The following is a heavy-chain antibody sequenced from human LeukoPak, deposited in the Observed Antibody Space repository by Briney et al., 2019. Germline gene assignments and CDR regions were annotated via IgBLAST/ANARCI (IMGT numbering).Heavy chain of an antibody. D-gene: IGHD6-6*01. Sequence: GSSVKVSCKASGGTFSSYAISWVREAPGQGLGWMGGIIPIFGTANYAQKFQGRVTITTDESTSTAYMELSSLRSEDTAVYYCARESTSLAARAGWFDPWGQGTLVTVSS. CDR1: GGTFSSYA. V-gene: IGHV1-69*05. CDR2: IIPIFGTA. CDR3: ARESTSLAARAGWFDP. J-gene: IGHJ5*02.